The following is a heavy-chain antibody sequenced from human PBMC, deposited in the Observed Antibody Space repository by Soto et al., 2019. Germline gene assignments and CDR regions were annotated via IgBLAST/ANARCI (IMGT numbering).Heavy chain of an antibody. D-gene: IGHD2-2*01. Sequence: KVSYNPTGYTFCNYGVTWVRQAPGQPLEWLGWISLYSDGTNYAQKFRCRVSMTTDTSTTTAYVELRSLRSDDTAVYYCERVAPGAEAWFGPWGQGTLVTVSS. CDR1: GYTFCNYG. J-gene: IGHJ5*02. CDR3: ERVAPGAEAWFGP. V-gene: IGHV1-18*01. CDR2: ISLYSDGT.